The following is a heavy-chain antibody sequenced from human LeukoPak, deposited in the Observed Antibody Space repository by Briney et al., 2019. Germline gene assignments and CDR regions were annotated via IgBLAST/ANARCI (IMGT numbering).Heavy chain of an antibody. J-gene: IGHJ4*02. CDR3: ASIAVAARQLYYFDY. V-gene: IGHV3-48*04. CDR2: ISSSSSTI. Sequence: PGGSLRLSCAASGFTFSSYSMNWVRQAPGKGLEWVSYISSSSSTIYYADSVKGRFTISRDNAKNSLYLQMNSLRAEDTAVYYCASIAVAARQLYYFDYWGQGTLVTVSS. CDR1: GFTFSSYS. D-gene: IGHD6-19*01.